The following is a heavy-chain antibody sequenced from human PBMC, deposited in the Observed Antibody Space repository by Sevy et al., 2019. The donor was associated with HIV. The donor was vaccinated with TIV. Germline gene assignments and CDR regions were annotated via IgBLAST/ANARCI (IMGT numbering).Heavy chain of an antibody. CDR1: GFSFSTHA. CDR2: ISFDGSDK. Sequence: GGSLRLSFAASGFSFSTHAMHWVRQAPGKGLEWVAVISFDGSDKYYTDSVKGRFTISRDDSKNTLLLQVSSLRAEDTAVYYCARDAGYSTVWYPGYWGHGTLVTVSS. CDR3: ARDAGYSTVWYPGY. D-gene: IGHD6-19*01. J-gene: IGHJ4*01. V-gene: IGHV3-30*03.